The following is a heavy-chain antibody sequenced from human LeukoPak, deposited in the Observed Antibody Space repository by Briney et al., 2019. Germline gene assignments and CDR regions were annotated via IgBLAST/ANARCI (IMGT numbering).Heavy chain of an antibody. CDR1: GFTFSSYS. CDR2: ISSSSSTI. CDR3: ASAIAAAAM. Sequence: GGSLRLSCAASGFTFSSYSMNWVRQAPGKRLEWVSYISSSSSTIYYADSVKGRFTISRDNAKNSLYLQMNSLRAEDTAVYYCASAIAAAAMGGQGTLVTVSS. J-gene: IGHJ4*02. D-gene: IGHD6-13*01. V-gene: IGHV3-48*04.